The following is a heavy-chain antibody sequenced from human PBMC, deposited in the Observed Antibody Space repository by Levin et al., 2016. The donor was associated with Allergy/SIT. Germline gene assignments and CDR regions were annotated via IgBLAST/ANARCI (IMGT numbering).Heavy chain of an antibody. J-gene: IGHJ5*02. CDR1: GGSISSYY. Sequence: SETLSLTCTVSGGSISSYYWSWIRQPPGKGLEWIGYIYYSGSTNYNPSLKSRVTISVDTSKNQFSLKLSSVTAADTAVYYCARFLVSYSSSWYGWFDPWGQGTLVIVSS. CDR3: ARFLVSYSSSWYGWFDP. CDR2: IYYSGST. V-gene: IGHV4-59*01. D-gene: IGHD6-13*01.